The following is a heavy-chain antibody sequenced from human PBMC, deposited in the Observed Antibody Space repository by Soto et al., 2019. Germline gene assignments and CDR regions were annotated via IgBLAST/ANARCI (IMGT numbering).Heavy chain of an antibody. CDR1: GASISSSGYY. J-gene: IGHJ6*03. V-gene: IGHV4-39*01. Sequence: PSETLSLTCTVSGASISSSGYYWGWIRQPPGRGLEWIGSIDYSGNTYYNPSLRSRVTVSVDTSKNQFSLDLRYVTAADTAVYYCARRVTVKYYYYYMDVWGKGTTVTVSS. CDR3: ARRVTVKYYYYYMDV. D-gene: IGHD3-16*02. CDR2: IDYSGNT.